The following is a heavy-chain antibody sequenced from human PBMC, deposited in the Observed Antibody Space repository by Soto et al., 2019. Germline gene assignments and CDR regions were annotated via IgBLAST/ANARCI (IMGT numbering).Heavy chain of an antibody. Sequence: QVQLQESGPGLVKPSETLSLTCTVSGGSISSYYWRWIRQPPGEGLEWIGDIYYSGSTDYNPSLKRRVTILVDTSKNQFSLRLTSVTAADTAVYYCARGGTANDGYFDLWGRGTLVTVSS. CDR1: GGSISSYY. CDR2: IYYSGST. CDR3: ARGGTANDGYFDL. D-gene: IGHD1-7*01. V-gene: IGHV4-59*01. J-gene: IGHJ2*01.